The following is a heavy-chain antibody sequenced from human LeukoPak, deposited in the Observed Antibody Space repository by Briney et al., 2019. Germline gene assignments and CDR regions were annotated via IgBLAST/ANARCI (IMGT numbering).Heavy chain of an antibody. CDR2: IYYSGST. CDR3: ARDQEGPWFDP. V-gene: IGHV4-39*07. J-gene: IGHJ5*02. CDR1: GGSISSSSYY. Sequence: PSETLSLTCTVSGGSISSSSYYWGWIRQPPGKGLEWIGSIYYSGSTYYNPSLKSRVTMSVDTSKNQFSLKLTSVTAADTAVYYRARDQEGPWFDPWGQGTLVIVSS.